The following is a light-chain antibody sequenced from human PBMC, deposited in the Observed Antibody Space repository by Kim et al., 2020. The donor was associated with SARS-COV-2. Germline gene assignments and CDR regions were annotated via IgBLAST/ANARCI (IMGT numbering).Light chain of an antibody. CDR1: QSVSRSY. J-gene: IGKJ1*01. V-gene: IGKV3-20*01. Sequence: SPGERATLSCRASQSVSRSYLAWYQQKPGQAPRLLIYGASSRATGIPDRFSGSGSGTDFTLTISRLEPEDFAVYYCQQYGSSPTTFGQGTKVDIK. CDR3: QQYGSSPTT. CDR2: GAS.